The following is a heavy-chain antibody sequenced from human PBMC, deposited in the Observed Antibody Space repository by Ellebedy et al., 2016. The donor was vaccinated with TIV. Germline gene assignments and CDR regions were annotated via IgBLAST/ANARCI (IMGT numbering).Heavy chain of an antibody. CDR3: ARLAYSSSSRDYYYGMDV. V-gene: IGHV4-39*01. CDR1: GGPISSSSYY. D-gene: IGHD6-6*01. CDR2: TYYSGRT. Sequence: SETLSLTXPLSGGPISSSSYYWGCIRQPPGKGLAWIGSTYYSGRTYYNPSLKSRVIISVDTSKNQFSLRLSSVTAADTAVYYCARLAYSSSSRDYYYGMDVWGQGTTVTVSS. J-gene: IGHJ6*02.